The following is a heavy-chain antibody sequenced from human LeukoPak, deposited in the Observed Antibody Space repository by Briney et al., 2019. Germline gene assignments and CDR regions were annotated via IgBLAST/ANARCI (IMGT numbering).Heavy chain of an antibody. CDR2: IYWDGDK. CDR1: GFSLSTSGVG. CDR3: AHRPSIAAAGLFDY. J-gene: IGHJ4*02. D-gene: IGHD6-13*01. V-gene: IGHV2-5*02. Sequence: SGPTLVNPPQTLTLTCTFSGFSLSTSGVGVGWIRQPPGKALEWLALIYWDGDKRYSPSLKSRLTITKDTSKNQVVLTMTNMDPVDTATYYCAHRPSIAAAGLFDYWGQGTLVTVSS.